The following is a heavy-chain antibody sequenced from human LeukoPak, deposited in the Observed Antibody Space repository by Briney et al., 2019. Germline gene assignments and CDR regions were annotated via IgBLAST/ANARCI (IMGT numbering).Heavy chain of an antibody. Sequence: GGSLRLSRAASGFSFSNAWMSWVRQTPGKGLEWVGRIKSKSGGGTTDYAAPVKGRFTISRDDSKNTLYLQMNSLKTEDTAVYYCTTDPNYLWGTLDFDYWGQGTLVTVSS. D-gene: IGHD3-16*01. CDR1: GFSFSNAW. CDR3: TTDPNYLWGTLDFDY. J-gene: IGHJ4*02. CDR2: IKSKSGGGTT. V-gene: IGHV3-15*01.